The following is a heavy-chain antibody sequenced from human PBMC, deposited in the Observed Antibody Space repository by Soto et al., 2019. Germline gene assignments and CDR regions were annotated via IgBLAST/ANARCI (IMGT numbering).Heavy chain of an antibody. J-gene: IGHJ4*02. CDR2: IIPIFGTA. CDR3: AAELGRGNTAY. V-gene: IGHV1-69*13. D-gene: IGHD1-7*01. Sequence: SVKVSCKASGGTFSSYSINWVRQAPGQGLEWMGEIIPIFGTANYAQKFQGRVTITADESTSTAYMELSSLRSEDTAVYYCAAELGRGNTAYWGQGTLVTVSS. CDR1: GGTFSSYS.